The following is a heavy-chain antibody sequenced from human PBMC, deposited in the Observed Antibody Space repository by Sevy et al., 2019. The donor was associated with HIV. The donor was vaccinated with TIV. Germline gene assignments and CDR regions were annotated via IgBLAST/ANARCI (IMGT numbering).Heavy chain of an antibody. Sequence: GGSLRLSCAASGFTFSSYGMHWVRQAPGRGLEWVAVISDDGTNKYYADSVKGRFTISRDNSKNTLYLQMNSLRPEDAAVYHCAKALADFLRGFHFYGMDVWGLGTTVTVSS. J-gene: IGHJ6*02. V-gene: IGHV3-30*18. CDR1: GFTFSSYG. CDR3: AKALADFLRGFHFYGMDV. CDR2: ISDDGTNK. D-gene: IGHD3-3*01.